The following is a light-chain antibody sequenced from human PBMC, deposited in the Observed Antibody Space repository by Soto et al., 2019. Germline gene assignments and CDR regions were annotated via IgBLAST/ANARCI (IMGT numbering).Light chain of an antibody. CDR3: QQYNNWPPIT. CDR1: QSVSSN. V-gene: IGKV3-15*01. J-gene: IGKJ5*01. CDR2: GAS. Sequence: EIVMTQSPATLSVSPGERATLSCRASQSVSSNLAWYQQKPGQAPRLLIYGASTRATVIPARFSGSGSGTEFTLPISGRLAEGFAVDYYQQYNNWPPITFGQGTRLEI.